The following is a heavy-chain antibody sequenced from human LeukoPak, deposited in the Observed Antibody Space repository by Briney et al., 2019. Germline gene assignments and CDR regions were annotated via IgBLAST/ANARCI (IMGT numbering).Heavy chain of an antibody. J-gene: IGHJ6*03. Sequence: SETLSLTCTVSGGSISSGDYYWSWIRQPPGKGLEWIEYIYYSGSTYYNPSLKSRVTISVDTSKNQFSLKLSSVTAADTDVYYCARDRGSFGSGSYYVYYYYYMDVWGKGTTVTVSS. V-gene: IGHV4-30-4*08. D-gene: IGHD3-10*01. CDR3: ARDRGSFGSGSYYVYYYYYMDV. CDR1: GGSISSGDYY. CDR2: IYYSGST.